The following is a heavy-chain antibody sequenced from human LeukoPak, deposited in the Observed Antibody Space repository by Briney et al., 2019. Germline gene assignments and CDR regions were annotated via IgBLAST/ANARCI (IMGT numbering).Heavy chain of an antibody. CDR3: ARDPLGDDFWSGYWMPANFDY. D-gene: IGHD3-3*01. Sequence: PSETLSLTCTVSGGSITTYYWNWIRQPPGRGLEWIGYFSYSGSTNYNPSLKSRVSISVDTSKNQFSLRLTSVTAADTAVYYCARDPLGDDFWSGYWMPANFDYWGQGTLVTVSS. V-gene: IGHV4-59*01. CDR1: GGSITTYY. J-gene: IGHJ4*02. CDR2: FSYSGST.